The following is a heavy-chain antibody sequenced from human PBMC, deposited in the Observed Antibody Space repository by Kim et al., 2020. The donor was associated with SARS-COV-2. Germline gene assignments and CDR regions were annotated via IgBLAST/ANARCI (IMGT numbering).Heavy chain of an antibody. Sequence: GGSLRLSCAASGFTFSSYWMSWVRQAPGKGLEWVANIKQDGSEKYYVDSVKGRFTISRDNAKNSLYLQMNSLRAEDTAVYYCARGLSGYDYVLRYYYYYGMDVWGQGTTVTVSS. J-gene: IGHJ6*02. D-gene: IGHD5-12*01. CDR1: GFTFSSYW. CDR2: IKQDGSEK. CDR3: ARGLSGYDYVLRYYYYYGMDV. V-gene: IGHV3-7*01.